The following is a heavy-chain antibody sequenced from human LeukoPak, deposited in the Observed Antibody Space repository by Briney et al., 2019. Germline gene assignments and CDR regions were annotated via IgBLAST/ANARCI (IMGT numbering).Heavy chain of an antibody. CDR1: GVSISSYY. CDR2: IYTSGST. Sequence: SETLSLTCSVSGVSISSYYWSWIRQPAGKGLEWIGRIYTSGSTNYNPSLKSRVTMSVDTSKNQFSLKLSSVTAADTAVYYCAREGSIAAAGPSDYWGQGTLVTVSS. V-gene: IGHV4-4*07. CDR3: AREGSIAAAGPSDY. J-gene: IGHJ4*02. D-gene: IGHD6-13*01.